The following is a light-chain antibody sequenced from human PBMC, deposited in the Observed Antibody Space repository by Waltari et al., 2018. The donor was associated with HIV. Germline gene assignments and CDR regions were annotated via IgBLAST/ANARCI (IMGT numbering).Light chain of an antibody. V-gene: IGKV4-1*01. Sequence: DIVMIQSPDSLAVSLGERGTINCKSSQSLLYSSDNKNYLAWYPQKPGQPPKLLIYWASTRESGVPDRFSGSGSGTDFTLSISGLQAEDVAVYFCQQYYTTPDTFGPGTKVDIK. J-gene: IGKJ3*01. CDR3: QQYYTTPDT. CDR1: QSLLYSSDNKNY. CDR2: WAS.